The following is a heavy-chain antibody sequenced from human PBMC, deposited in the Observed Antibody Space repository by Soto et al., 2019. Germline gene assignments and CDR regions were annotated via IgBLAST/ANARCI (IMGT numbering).Heavy chain of an antibody. Sequence: QVQLVQSGAEVKKPGASVKVSCKASGYTFTSYGISWVRQAPGQGLEWMGWISAYNGNTNYAQKPQGRVTMPTDTSPSTAYVELRGLKSDDTAVYYCAVGLLGYYYMDVWGKGTTVTVSS. CDR2: ISAYNGNT. CDR1: GYTFTSYG. CDR3: AVGLLGYYYMDV. V-gene: IGHV1-18*01. D-gene: IGHD2-15*01. J-gene: IGHJ6*03.